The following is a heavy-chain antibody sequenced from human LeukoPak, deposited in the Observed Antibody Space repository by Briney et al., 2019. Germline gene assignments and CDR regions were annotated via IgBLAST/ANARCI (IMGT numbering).Heavy chain of an antibody. J-gene: IGHJ4*02. CDR1: GYTFTGYY. CDR2: INPNSGGT. V-gene: IGHV1-2*02. CDR3: AAAQALFGYPSVGY. D-gene: IGHD3-22*01. Sequence: ASVKVSCKASGYTFTGYYMHWVRQAPGQGLEWMGWINPNSGGTNYAQKFQGRVTMTRNTSISTAYMELSSLRSEDTAVYYCAAAQALFGYPSVGYWGQGTLVTVSS.